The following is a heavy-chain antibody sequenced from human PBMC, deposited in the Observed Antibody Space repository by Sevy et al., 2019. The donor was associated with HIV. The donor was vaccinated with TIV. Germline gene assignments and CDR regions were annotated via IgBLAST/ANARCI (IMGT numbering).Heavy chain of an antibody. CDR3: ARGGPNQQQLDYFDH. V-gene: IGHV4-59*02. CDR2: SGST. D-gene: IGHD1-1*01. J-gene: IGHJ4*02. Sequence: SETLSLTYTVSGVSVSPYYWDWIRQPPGKGLECVAFSGSTNYNPSLKSRATTSVDTSKNQFSLKLSSVTAADTAIYYCARGGPNQQQLDYFDHWGQGTLVTVSS. CDR1: GVSVSPYY.